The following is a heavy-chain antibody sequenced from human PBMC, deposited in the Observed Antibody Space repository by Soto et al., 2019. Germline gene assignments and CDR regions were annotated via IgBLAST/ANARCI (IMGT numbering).Heavy chain of an antibody. V-gene: IGHV3-33*01. Sequence: PGGSLRLSCAASGFTFSSYGMHWVRQAPGKGLEWVAVIWYDGSNKYYADSVKGRFTISRDNSKNTLYLQMNSLRAEDTAVYYCAREGGYSYGYNYYGMDVWGQGTTVTVSS. D-gene: IGHD5-18*01. CDR2: IWYDGSNK. J-gene: IGHJ6*02. CDR1: GFTFSSYG. CDR3: AREGGYSYGYNYYGMDV.